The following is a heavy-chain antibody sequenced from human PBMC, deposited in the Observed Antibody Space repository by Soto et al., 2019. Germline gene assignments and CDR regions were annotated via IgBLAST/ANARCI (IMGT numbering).Heavy chain of an antibody. J-gene: IGHJ6*02. V-gene: IGHV4-59*08. CDR1: GGSISSYY. CDR2: ISYSGST. Sequence: QVQLQESGPGLVKPSETLSLTCTVSGGSISSYYWTWIRQPPGKGLECIGYISYSGSTNYNSSLKSRVTISVDTSKNQFSLKLSSVTAADTAVYYCARLSTYYYYAMDVWSQGTTVTVSS. CDR3: ARLSTYYYYAMDV.